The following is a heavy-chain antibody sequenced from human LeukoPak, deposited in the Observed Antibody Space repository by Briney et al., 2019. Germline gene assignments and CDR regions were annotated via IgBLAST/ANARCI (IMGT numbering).Heavy chain of an antibody. CDR3: ARDVRLAGATHDDAFDI. CDR1: GGSISSYY. D-gene: IGHD1-26*01. J-gene: IGHJ3*02. CDR2: IYYSGST. Sequence: SETLSLTCTVSGGSISSYYWSWIRQPPGKGLEWIGYIYYSGSTNYNPSLKSRVTISVDTSKNQFSLKLSSVTAADTAVYYCARDVRLAGATHDDAFDIWGQGTMVTVSS. V-gene: IGHV4-59*01.